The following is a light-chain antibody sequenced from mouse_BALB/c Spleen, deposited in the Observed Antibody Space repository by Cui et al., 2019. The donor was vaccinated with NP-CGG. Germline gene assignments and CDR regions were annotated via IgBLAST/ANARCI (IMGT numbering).Light chain of an antibody. J-gene: IGLJ1*01. CDR2: GTN. CDR3: ALWYSNHWV. V-gene: IGLV1*01. CDR1: SGAVTTSNY. Sequence: HAVVTPESALPTTPGEKVTLTCRSSSGAVTTSNYANWVQEKPDHLFTGLIGGTNNRAPGVPARFSGSLIGDKAALTITGAQTEDEAIYFCALWYSNHWVFGGGTKLTVL.